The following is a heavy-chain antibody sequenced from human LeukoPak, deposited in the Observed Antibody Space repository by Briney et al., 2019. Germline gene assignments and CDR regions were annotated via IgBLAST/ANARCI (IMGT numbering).Heavy chain of an antibody. V-gene: IGHV3-7*04. CDR3: ASDREYYYGSGSFDY. CDR2: IKQDGSEK. J-gene: IGHJ4*02. D-gene: IGHD3-10*01. CDR1: GFSFSDYH. Sequence: GGSLRLSCAAPGFSFSDYHMSWIRQAPGKGLEWVANIKQDGSEKYYVDSVKGRFTISRDNAKNSLYLQMNSLRAEDTAVYYCASDREYYYGSGSFDYWGQGTLVTVSS.